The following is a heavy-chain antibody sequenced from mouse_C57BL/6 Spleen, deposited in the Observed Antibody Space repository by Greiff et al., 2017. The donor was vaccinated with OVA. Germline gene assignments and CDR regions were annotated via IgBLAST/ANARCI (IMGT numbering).Heavy chain of an antibody. V-gene: IGHV1-80*01. CDR3: ARRGYSNPYYYAMDY. CDR2: IYPGDGDT. J-gene: IGHJ4*01. CDR1: GYAFSSYW. Sequence: QVQLQQSGAELVKPGASVKISCKASGYAFSSYWMNWVKQRPGKGLEWIGQIYPGDGDTNYNGKFKGKATLTADKSSSTAYMQLSSLTSEDSAVYFCARRGYSNPYYYAMDYWGQGTSVTVSS. D-gene: IGHD2-5*01.